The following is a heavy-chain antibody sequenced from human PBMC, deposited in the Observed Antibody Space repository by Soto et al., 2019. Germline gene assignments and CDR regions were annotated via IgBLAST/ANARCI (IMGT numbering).Heavy chain of an antibody. CDR2: VFSSGST. V-gene: IGHV4-4*07. D-gene: IGHD3-3*02. Sequence: SETLSLTCSVPGGAISSYYWSWVRQPAGKGLEWIGRVFSSGSTNYNASLKSRVAMSIDTSKNEVSLTLRSVTAADTAVYYCARAAFSYCGMGVWGRGTRVTVAS. CDR1: GGAISSYY. J-gene: IGHJ6*04. CDR3: ARAAFSYCGMGV.